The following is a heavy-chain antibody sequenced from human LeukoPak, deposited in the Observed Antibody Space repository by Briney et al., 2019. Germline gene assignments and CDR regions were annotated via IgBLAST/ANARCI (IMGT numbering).Heavy chain of an antibody. J-gene: IGHJ3*02. CDR1: GFTFDDYA. V-gene: IGHV3-9*01. Sequence: SLRLSCAAAGFTFDDYAMHWGRPAPGKGLEWVSGISWNSGSIGYADSVKGRFTISRDNAKNSLYLQMNSLRAEDTALYYCAKDSSGYYKAFDIWGQGTMVTVSS. D-gene: IGHD3-22*01. CDR2: ISWNSGSI. CDR3: AKDSSGYYKAFDI.